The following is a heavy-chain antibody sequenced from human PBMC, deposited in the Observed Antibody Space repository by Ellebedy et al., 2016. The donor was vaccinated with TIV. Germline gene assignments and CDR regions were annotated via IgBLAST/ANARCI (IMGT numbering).Heavy chain of an antibody. CDR1: GFIVSSFY. Sequence: PGGSLRLSCAASGFIVSSFYMSWVRQAPGKGLEWVSVIYTGGNTYYADSVKGRFTISRDISKKTLYLQMNSLSAEDPAVDYCASGFDRAMVTAADYWGQGTLVTVSS. V-gene: IGHV3-53*01. CDR2: IYTGGNT. D-gene: IGHD5-18*01. J-gene: IGHJ4*02. CDR3: ASGFDRAMVTAADY.